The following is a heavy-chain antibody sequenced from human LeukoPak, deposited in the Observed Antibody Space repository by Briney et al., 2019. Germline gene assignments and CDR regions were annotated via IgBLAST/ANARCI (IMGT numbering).Heavy chain of an antibody. Sequence: ASVKVSCKASGYTFTGYYMHWVRQAPGQGLEWMGWINPNSGGTNYAQKFQGRVTMTRDTSTRTAYMELSRLRSDDTAVYYCARAPRITWNGFDYWGQGTLVTVSS. CDR3: ARAPRITWNGFDY. J-gene: IGHJ4*02. CDR1: GYTFTGYY. D-gene: IGHD1-1*01. CDR2: INPNSGGT. V-gene: IGHV1-2*02.